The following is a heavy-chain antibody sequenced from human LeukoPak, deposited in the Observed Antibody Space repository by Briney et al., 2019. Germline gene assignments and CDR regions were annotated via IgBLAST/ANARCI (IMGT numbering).Heavy chain of an antibody. CDR3: ARDKGAFWSGSYFDY. CDR1: GGSISSYY. Sequence: PSETLSLTCTVSGGSISSYYWSWIRQPPGKGLEWIGYIYYSGSTNYSPSLKSRVTISVDTSKNQFSLKLSSVTAADTAVYYCARDKGAFWSGSYFDYWGQGTLVTVSS. V-gene: IGHV4-59*01. J-gene: IGHJ4*02. D-gene: IGHD3-3*01. CDR2: IYYSGST.